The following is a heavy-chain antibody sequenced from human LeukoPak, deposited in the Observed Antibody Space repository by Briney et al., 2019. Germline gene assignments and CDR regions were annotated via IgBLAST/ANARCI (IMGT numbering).Heavy chain of an antibody. CDR3: ARDGLLWFGFDY. CDR1: GGSFSGYY. J-gene: IGHJ4*02. Sequence: SETLSLTCAVYGGSFSGYYWSWIRQPPRKGLEWIGEINHSGSTNYNPSLKSRVTISVDTSKNQFSLKLSSVTAADTAVYYCARDGLLWFGFDYWGQGTLVTVSS. CDR2: INHSGST. D-gene: IGHD3-10*01. V-gene: IGHV4-34*01.